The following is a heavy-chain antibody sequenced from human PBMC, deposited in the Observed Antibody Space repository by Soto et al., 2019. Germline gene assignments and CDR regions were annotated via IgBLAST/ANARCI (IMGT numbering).Heavy chain of an antibody. J-gene: IGHJ4*02. Sequence: AASVKVSCKASGYTFTSYGINWVRQAPGRGLEWMGWINPGNGNTKYSQQFQGRVIIDRDTSASTAYMELSSLRSEDTAVYYCARGGYFDSSNYLAYWGLGTLVTAPQ. CDR1: GYTFTSYG. D-gene: IGHD3-22*01. CDR3: ARGGYFDSSNYLAY. CDR2: INPGNGNT. V-gene: IGHV1-3*01.